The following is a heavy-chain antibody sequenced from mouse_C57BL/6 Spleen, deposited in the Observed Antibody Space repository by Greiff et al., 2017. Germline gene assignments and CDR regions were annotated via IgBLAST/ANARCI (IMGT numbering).Heavy chain of an antibody. J-gene: IGHJ1*03. V-gene: IGHV1-80*01. CDR1: GYAFSRYW. CDR3: ARSGVSHWYFDV. Sequence: QVQLKQSGAELVKPGASVKISCKASGYAFSRYWMNWVKQRPGKGLEWIGQIYPGDGDPNYNGKFKGKATLTADKSSSPAYMQLSSLTSEDSAVYFCARSGVSHWYFDVWGTGTTVTVSS. CDR2: IYPGDGDP.